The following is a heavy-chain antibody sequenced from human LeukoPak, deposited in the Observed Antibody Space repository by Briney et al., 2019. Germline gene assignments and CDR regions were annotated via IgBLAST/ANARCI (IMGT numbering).Heavy chain of an antibody. D-gene: IGHD4-23*01. CDR1: GFTFSSYA. Sequence: GGSLRLSCAASGFTFSSYAMHWVRQAPGKGLEWVAVISYDGSNKYYADSVKGRFTISRDNSKNTLYLQMNSLRAEDTAVYYCARDGGNSGYYYYYMDVWDKGTTVTVSS. CDR2: ISYDGSNK. V-gene: IGHV3-30*01. CDR3: ARDGGNSGYYYYYMDV. J-gene: IGHJ6*03.